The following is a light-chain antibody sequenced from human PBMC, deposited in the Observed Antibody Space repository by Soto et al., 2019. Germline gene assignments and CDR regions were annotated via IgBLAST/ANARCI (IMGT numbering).Light chain of an antibody. CDR2: ASS. V-gene: IGKV1-8*01. J-gene: IGKJ1*01. Sequence: AIRMTQSPSSFSASTGDRVTITCRASQGISSYLAWYQQKPGKAPKLLIYASSTLQSGVPSRFSCSGSGTDFTLTISCLQSEDFATYYCQQYYSYPWTFGQGTKVAIK. CDR3: QQYYSYPWT. CDR1: QGISSY.